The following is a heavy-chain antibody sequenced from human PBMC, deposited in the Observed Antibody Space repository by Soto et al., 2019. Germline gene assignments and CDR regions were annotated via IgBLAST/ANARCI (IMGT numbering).Heavy chain of an antibody. CDR2: LYYGRSA. CDR3: ALRSMAVVPEY. V-gene: IGHV4-59*01. J-gene: IGHJ4*02. Sequence: QVQLQESGPGLVKPSETLSLTCAVSGDSISSYYCMWIRHPPGKGLESIGYLYYGRSANYNPSLKSRVTLSVDTSTKQCSLLLSSMTAADTAVYYCALRSMAVVPEYWGQGTLVTVSS. CDR1: GDSISSYY. D-gene: IGHD3-22*01.